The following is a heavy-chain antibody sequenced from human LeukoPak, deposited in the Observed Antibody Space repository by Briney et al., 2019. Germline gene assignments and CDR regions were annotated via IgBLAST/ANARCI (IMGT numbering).Heavy chain of an antibody. J-gene: IGHJ5*02. CDR1: GGSISSGGYY. CDR2: IYYSGST. V-gene: IGHV4-31*03. Sequence: PSETLSLTCSVSGGSISSGGYYWSWIRQHPGKGLEWIGYIYYSGSTYYNPSLKSRVTISVDTSKNQFSLKLSSVTAADTAVYYCARNELRISPNWFDPWGQGTLVTVSS. CDR3: ARNELRISPNWFDP. D-gene: IGHD1-1*01.